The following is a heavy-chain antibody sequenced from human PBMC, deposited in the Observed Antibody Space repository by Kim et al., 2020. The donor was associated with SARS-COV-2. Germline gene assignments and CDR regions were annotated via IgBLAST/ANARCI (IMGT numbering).Heavy chain of an antibody. CDR3: ARDLYGSGMFDY. Sequence: YYADSVKGRFTISRDNSKNTLYLQMNSLRAEDTAVYYCARDLYGSGMFDYWGQGTLVTVSS. V-gene: IGHV3-30*01. D-gene: IGHD3-10*01. J-gene: IGHJ4*02.